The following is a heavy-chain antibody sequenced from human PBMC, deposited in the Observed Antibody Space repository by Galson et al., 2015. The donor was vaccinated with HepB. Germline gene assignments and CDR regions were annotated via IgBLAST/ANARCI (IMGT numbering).Heavy chain of an antibody. CDR1: GFTFSSYW. CDR2: INSDGSST. Sequence: SLRLSCAASGFTFSSYWMHWVRQAPGKGLVWVSRINSDGSSTSYADSVKGRFTISRDNAKNTLYLQMNSLRAEDTAVYYCAREIYYYYYMDVWGKGTTVTVSS. CDR3: AREIYYYYYMDV. V-gene: IGHV3-74*01. J-gene: IGHJ6*03.